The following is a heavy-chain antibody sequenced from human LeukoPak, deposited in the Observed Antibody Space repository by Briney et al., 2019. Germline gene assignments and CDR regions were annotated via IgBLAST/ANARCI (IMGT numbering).Heavy chain of an antibody. D-gene: IGHD5-18*01. Sequence: SETLSLTCTVSGGSISSYYWSWIRQPPGKGLEWIGYIFYSGSTTHNPSLKSRVTISVDTSKHQFSLKLSSVTAADTAVYYCARYTAMVAFHAHGFDIWGQGTMVTVSS. CDR2: IFYSGST. V-gene: IGHV4-59*01. J-gene: IGHJ3*02. CDR3: ARYTAMVAFHAHGFDI. CDR1: GGSISSYY.